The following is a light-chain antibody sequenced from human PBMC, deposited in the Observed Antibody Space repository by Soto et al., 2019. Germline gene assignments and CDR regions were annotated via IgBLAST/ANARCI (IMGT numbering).Light chain of an antibody. V-gene: IGKV1-5*03. CDR1: QTISTW. CDR2: KAS. J-gene: IGKJ4*01. Sequence: DIQMTQSPSTLSASVGDRVTISCRASQTISTWLAWYQQKPGKAPNLLIYKASSLESGVPSRFSGSGSGTEFTLTSSSLQPDDFATYYCRQYNTFPLTFGGGTKVDIK. CDR3: RQYNTFPLT.